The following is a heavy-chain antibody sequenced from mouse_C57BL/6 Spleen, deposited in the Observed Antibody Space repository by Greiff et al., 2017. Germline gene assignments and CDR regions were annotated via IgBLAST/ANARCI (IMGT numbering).Heavy chain of an antibody. V-gene: IGHV1-55*01. D-gene: IGHD1-1*01. J-gene: IGHJ4*01. CDR3: ARAYGSSNYAMDY. CDR1: GYTFTSYW. Sequence: VQLQQSGAELVKPGASVKMSCKASGYTFTSYWITWVKQRPGQGLEWIGDIYPGSGSTNYNEKFKSKATLTVDTSSSTAYMQLSSLTSEDSAVYYCARAYGSSNYAMDYWGQGTSVTVSS. CDR2: IYPGSGST.